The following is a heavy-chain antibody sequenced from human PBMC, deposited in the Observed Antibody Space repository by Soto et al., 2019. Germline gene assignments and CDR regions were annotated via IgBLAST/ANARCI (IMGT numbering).Heavy chain of an antibody. J-gene: IGHJ5*02. CDR2: INHSGST. CDR3: ARLVTIFGVAP. D-gene: IGHD3-3*01. V-gene: IGHV4-34*01. CDR1: GGSFSGYY. Sequence: TSETLSLTCAVYGGSFSGYYWGWIRQPPGKGLEWIGEINHSGSTNYNPSLKSRVTISVDTSKNQFSLKLSSVTAADTAVYYCARLVTIFGVAPWGQGTLVTVSS.